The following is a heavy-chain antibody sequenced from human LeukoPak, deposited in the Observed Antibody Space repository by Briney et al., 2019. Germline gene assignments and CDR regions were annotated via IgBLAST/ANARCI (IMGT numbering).Heavy chain of an antibody. J-gene: IGHJ4*02. D-gene: IGHD4-23*01. CDR3: ARTRAYGGRPDY. Sequence: PSETLSLTCTVSGGSLSSYYWSWFRQPPGKGLEWIGYIYHSGSTNYNPSLKSRVTISVDTSKNQLSLRLSSVTAADTAVYYCARTRAYGGRPDYWGQGTLVTVSS. CDR2: IYHSGST. V-gene: IGHV4-59*01. CDR1: GGSLSSYY.